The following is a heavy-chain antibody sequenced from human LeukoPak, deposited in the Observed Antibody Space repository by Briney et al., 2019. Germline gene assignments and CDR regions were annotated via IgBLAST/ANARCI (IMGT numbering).Heavy chain of an antibody. Sequence: GGSLRLSCAASGFTFSSYAMSWVRQAPGEGLEWVSSISGSGGNTYYADSVKGRFTTSRDNSKNTLYLQMNSLRAEDTAVYYCAKFISNGFDIWGQGTMVTVSS. CDR1: GFTFSSYA. CDR3: AKFISNGFDI. J-gene: IGHJ3*02. V-gene: IGHV3-23*01. CDR2: ISGSGGNT. D-gene: IGHD3-10*01.